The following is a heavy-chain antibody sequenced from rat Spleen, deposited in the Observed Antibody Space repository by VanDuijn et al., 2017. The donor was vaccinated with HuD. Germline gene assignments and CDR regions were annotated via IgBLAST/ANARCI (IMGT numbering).Heavy chain of an antibody. Sequence: QVQLKESGPGLVQPSQTLSLTCTVSGLSLTSNGVSWIRQPPGKGLEWIAAISSGGSTYYNSALKSRLTISRDTSKSQVFLKMNSLQTDDTAIYFCARSYGGYTQHWFAYWGQGTLVTVSS. V-gene: IGHV2S12*01. CDR1: GLSLTSNG. J-gene: IGHJ3*01. CDR2: ISSGGST. CDR3: ARSYGGYTQHWFAY. D-gene: IGHD1-11*01.